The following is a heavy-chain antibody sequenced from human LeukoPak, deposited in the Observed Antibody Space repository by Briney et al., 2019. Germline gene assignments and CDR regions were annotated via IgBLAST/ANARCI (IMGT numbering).Heavy chain of an antibody. D-gene: IGHD3-10*01. J-gene: IGHJ4*02. Sequence: GGSLRLSCAASGFSFSSYAMNWVRQAPGKGLEWVSIIFGNGDTTYYADSVKGRFTVSRDNSKDTLYLQMNDLRPDDTAIYYCARRNTMVRGGPCFDYWGQGLLVTVSS. CDR3: ARRNTMVRGGPCFDY. CDR1: GFSFSSYA. V-gene: IGHV3-23*01. CDR2: IFGNGDTT.